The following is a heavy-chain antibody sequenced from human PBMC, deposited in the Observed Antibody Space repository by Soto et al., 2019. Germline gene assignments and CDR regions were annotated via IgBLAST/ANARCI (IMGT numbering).Heavy chain of an antibody. V-gene: IGHV3-21*01. Sequence: GGSLRLSCAASGFTFSSYSMNWVRQAPGKGLEWVSSISSSSSYIYYADSVKGRFTISRDNAKNSLYLQMHSLRAEDTAVCYCARDKNLVGWSRDFDYWGQGNLVTVSS. CDR3: ARDKNLVGWSRDFDY. J-gene: IGHJ4*02. CDR1: GFTFSSYS. CDR2: ISSSSSYI. D-gene: IGHD2-15*01.